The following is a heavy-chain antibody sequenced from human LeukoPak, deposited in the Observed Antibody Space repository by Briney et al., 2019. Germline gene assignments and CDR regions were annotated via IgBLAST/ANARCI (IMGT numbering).Heavy chain of an antibody. CDR1: GYCHSRGYD. CDR3: ARDPDYYDPGY. J-gene: IGHJ4*02. D-gene: IGHD3-22*01. CDR2: IYHSGST. V-gene: IGHV4-38-2*02. Sequence: PSETLSLICTVSGYCHSRGYDWAWIRPPPGKGLEWIGSIYHSGSTYYNPSLKSRVTISIDTSKSQFSLNLSSVTAADTAVYFCARDPDYYDPGYWGQGTLVTVSS.